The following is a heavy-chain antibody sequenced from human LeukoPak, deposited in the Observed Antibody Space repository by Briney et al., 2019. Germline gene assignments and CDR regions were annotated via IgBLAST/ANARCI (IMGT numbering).Heavy chain of an antibody. Sequence: TGGSLRLSCAASGFTFRSYWMSWVRQAPGKGLEWLGHINQEASRTDHADSVKGRFTISRDNARNLLYLHMSSLRAEDTAVYYCAKYLSRVFDSWGQGILVSVSS. CDR3: AKYLSRVFDS. CDR1: GFTFRSYW. J-gene: IGHJ4*02. V-gene: IGHV3-7*01. D-gene: IGHD2/OR15-2a*01. CDR2: INQEASRT.